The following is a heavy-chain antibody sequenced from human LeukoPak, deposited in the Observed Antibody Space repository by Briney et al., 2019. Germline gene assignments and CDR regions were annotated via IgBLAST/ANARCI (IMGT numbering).Heavy chain of an antibody. CDR2: IYYSGST. J-gene: IGHJ3*02. V-gene: IGHV4-30-4*01. Sequence: SLXCTVXXGXXXGXXYYXXXIXXXXXXXXXXXXYIYYSGSTYYNPSLKSRVTISVDTSKNQFSLKLSSVTAADTAVYYCARRPWYSSSSAPRAFDIWGQGTMVTVSS. CDR3: ARRPWYSSSSAPRAFDI. D-gene: IGHD6-6*01. CDR1: XGXXXGXXYY.